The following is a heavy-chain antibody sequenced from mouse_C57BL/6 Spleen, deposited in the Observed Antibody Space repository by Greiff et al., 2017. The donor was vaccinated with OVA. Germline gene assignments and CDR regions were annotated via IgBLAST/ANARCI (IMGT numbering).Heavy chain of an antibody. J-gene: IGHJ1*03. V-gene: IGHV2-2*01. CDR1: GFSLTSYG. Sequence: QVQLQQSGPGLVQPSQSLSITCTVSGFSLTSYGVHWVRPSPGKGLEWLGVIWSGGSTDYNAAFISRLSISKDNSKSQVFFKMNSLQADDTAIYYCARNKQGFDVWGTGTTVTVSS. CDR2: IWSGGST. CDR3: ARNKQGFDV.